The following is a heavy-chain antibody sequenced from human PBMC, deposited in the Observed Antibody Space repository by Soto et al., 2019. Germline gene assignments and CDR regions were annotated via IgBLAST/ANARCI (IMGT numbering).Heavy chain of an antibody. CDR2: ISYDGSNK. CDR1: GFTFSSYA. CDR3: ARGHSSSCPDY. V-gene: IGHV3-30-3*01. J-gene: IGHJ4*02. D-gene: IGHD6-13*01. Sequence: GGSLRLSCAASGFTFSSYAMHWVRQAPGKGLEWVAVISYDGSNKYYADSVKGRFTISRDNSKNTLYLQMNSLRAEDTAVYYCARGHSSSCPDYWGQGTLVTVSS.